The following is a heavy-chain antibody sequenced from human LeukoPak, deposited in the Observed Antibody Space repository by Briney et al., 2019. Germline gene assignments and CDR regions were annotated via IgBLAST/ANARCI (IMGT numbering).Heavy chain of an antibody. CDR2: IYYSGST. CDR1: GGSISSSSYY. J-gene: IGHJ3*02. D-gene: IGHD3-22*01. Sequence: SETLSLTCTVSGGSISSSSYYWGWIRQPPGKGLEWIGSIYYSGSTYYNPSLKSRVTISVDTSKNQFSLKLSSVTAADTAVYYCARHASTYYYDSSGSPGAFDIWGQGTMVTVSS. V-gene: IGHV4-39*01. CDR3: ARHASTYYYDSSGSPGAFDI.